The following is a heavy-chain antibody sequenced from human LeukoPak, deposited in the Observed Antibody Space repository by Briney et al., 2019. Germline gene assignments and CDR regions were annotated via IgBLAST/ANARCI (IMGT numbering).Heavy chain of an antibody. CDR1: GGSINIGDYQ. Sequence: SSETLSLTCTVSGGSINIGDYQWSWIRQSPGKGLEWIGYISYGGNTYYNPSLKSRVTISQDTSKNQFSLKLTSVTAADTAVYYCARQDHYDSSGYYAYWGQGTLVTVSS. CDR3: ARQDHYDSSGYYAY. V-gene: IGHV4-30-4*01. CDR2: ISYGGNT. J-gene: IGHJ4*02. D-gene: IGHD3-22*01.